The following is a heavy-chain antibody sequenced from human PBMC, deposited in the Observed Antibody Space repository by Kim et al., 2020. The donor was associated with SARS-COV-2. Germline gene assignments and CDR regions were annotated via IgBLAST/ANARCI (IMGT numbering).Heavy chain of an antibody. CDR2: NDGTEI. J-gene: IGHJ4*02. Sequence: NDGTEIYYTDAVKGRFTVSRDNPKNTLYLQMNSLRGDDSAMYYCARETLDWGQGTLVTVSS. CDR3: ARETLD. V-gene: IGHV3-30*10. D-gene: IGHD1-1*01.